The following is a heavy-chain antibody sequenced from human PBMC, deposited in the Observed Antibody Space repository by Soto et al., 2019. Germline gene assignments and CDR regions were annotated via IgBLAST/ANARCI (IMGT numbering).Heavy chain of an antibody. Sequence: SQTLSLSCAISGDSVSSNTASWNWIRQSPSRGLEWLGRTYFRSKWYNDYAVSVKSRIIINPDTSNNQFSLQLNSVTPEDTAVYFCAKGDNLGPKTGYAFDPWGQGIMVTVSS. CDR1: GDSVSSNTAS. J-gene: IGHJ5*02. CDR2: TYFRSKWYN. V-gene: IGHV6-1*01. D-gene: IGHD5-12*01. CDR3: AKGDNLGPKTGYAFDP.